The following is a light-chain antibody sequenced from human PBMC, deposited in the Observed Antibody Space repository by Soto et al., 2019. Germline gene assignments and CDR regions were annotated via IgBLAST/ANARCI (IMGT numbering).Light chain of an antibody. CDR2: GAS. CDR3: QQYGGSPLFT. CDR1: QGVTPAY. V-gene: IGKV3-20*01. J-gene: IGKJ3*01. Sequence: EIVLTQSPGTLSLSPGERATLSCRASQGVTPAYLAWYQHKPGQAPRLLIYGASNRATGVPDRFSGSGSGTDVTLTISRRQAEDFAVYSCQQYGGSPLFTFGPGTRVDFK.